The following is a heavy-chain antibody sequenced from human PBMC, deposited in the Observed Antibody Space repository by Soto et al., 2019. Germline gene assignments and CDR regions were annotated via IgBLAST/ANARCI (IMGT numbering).Heavy chain of an antibody. V-gene: IGHV4-39*02. Sequence: SETLSLTCTVSGGSISSSSYYWGWIRQPPGKGLEWIGSIYYSGSTYYNPSLKSRVTISVDTSKNQFSLKLSSVTAADTAVYYCAIELTDYGDYEVDYWGQGTLVTVSS. CDR2: IYYSGST. CDR1: GGSISSSSYY. D-gene: IGHD4-17*01. J-gene: IGHJ4*02. CDR3: AIELTDYGDYEVDY.